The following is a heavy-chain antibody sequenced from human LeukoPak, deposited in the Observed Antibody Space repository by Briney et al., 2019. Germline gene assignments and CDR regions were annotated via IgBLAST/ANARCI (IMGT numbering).Heavy chain of an antibody. CDR1: GFMFSSYA. J-gene: IGHJ4*02. V-gene: IGHV3-23*01. Sequence: GGSLRLSCAASGFMFSSYAMTWVRQAPGKGLEWVSSISGSGEFTDYADSVKGRFTISRDNPENTVYLQMSSLRVDDTATYFCANVGYGDLDHWGQGVLVPVSS. D-gene: IGHD4-17*01. CDR3: ANVGYGDLDH. CDR2: ISGSGEFT.